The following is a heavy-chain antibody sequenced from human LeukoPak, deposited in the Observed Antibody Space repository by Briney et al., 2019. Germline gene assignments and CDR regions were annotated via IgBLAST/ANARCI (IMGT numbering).Heavy chain of an antibody. Sequence: ASVKVSCKVSGYTLTELSMHWVRQAPGQGLEWMGWINPNSGGTNYAQKFQGRVTMTRDTSISTAYMELSRLRSDDTAVYYCARDPGYCSSTSCYGHYWGQGTLVTVSS. CDR2: INPNSGGT. V-gene: IGHV1-2*02. D-gene: IGHD2-2*01. CDR1: GYTLTELS. CDR3: ARDPGYCSSTSCYGHY. J-gene: IGHJ4*02.